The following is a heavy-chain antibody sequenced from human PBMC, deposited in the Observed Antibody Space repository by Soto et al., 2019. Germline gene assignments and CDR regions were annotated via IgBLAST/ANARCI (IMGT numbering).Heavy chain of an antibody. V-gene: IGHV4-39*01. CDR3: ARRGRRGAAAGLDY. J-gene: IGHJ4*02. Sequence: SETLSLTCTVSGGSISSSSYYWGWIRQPPGKGLEWIGSIYYSGSTYYNPSLKSRVTISVDTSKNQFSLKLSSVTAADTAVYYCARRGRRGAAAGLDYWGQGTLVTVSS. CDR2: IYYSGST. CDR1: GGSISSSSYY. D-gene: IGHD6-13*01.